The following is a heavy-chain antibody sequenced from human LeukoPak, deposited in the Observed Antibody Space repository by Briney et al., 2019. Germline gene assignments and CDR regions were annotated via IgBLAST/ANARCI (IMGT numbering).Heavy chain of an antibody. CDR3: AKVEVYYDSSGNDY. CDR1: GGSISSGGYY. CDR2: IYYSGST. J-gene: IGHJ4*02. D-gene: IGHD3-22*01. V-gene: IGHV4-31*03. Sequence: SQTLSLTCIVSGGSISSGGYYWSWIRQHPGKGLEWIGYIYYSGSTYYNPSLKSRVTISVDTSKNQFSLKLSSVTAADTAVYYCAKVEVYYDSSGNDYWGQGTLVTVSS.